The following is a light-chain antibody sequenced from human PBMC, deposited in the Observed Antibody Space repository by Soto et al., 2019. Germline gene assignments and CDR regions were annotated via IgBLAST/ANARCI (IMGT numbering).Light chain of an antibody. Sequence: NFMLTQPHSESESPGKTVTISCTRSSGSIASNYVQWYQQRPGSAPTTVIYEDNQRPSGVPDRFSGSIDSSSNSASLTISGLKTEDEADYYCQSYDRSNVVFGGGTKLTVL. CDR3: QSYDRSNVV. CDR2: EDN. V-gene: IGLV6-57*03. J-gene: IGLJ2*01. CDR1: SGSIASNY.